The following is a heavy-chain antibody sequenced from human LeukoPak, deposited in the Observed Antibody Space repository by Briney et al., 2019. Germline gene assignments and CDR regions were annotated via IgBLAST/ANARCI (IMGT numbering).Heavy chain of an antibody. CDR2: IYTSGST. CDR1: GGSISSYY. V-gene: IGHV4-4*07. D-gene: IGHD1-26*01. CDR3: ARDERIVGATSY. J-gene: IGHJ4*02. Sequence: KPSETLSLTCTVSGGSISSYYWCWIRQPAGKGLEWIGRIYTSGSTNYKPSLKSRVTMSVDTSKNQFYLKLSSVTAADTAVYYCARDERIVGATSYWGQGTLVTVSS.